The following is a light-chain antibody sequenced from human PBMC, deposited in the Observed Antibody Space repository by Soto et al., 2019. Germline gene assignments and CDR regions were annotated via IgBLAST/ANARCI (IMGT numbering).Light chain of an antibody. J-gene: IGKJ1*01. CDR3: QQYNTYPWT. V-gene: IGKV1-5*01. Sequence: DIPMTQSPATLSASVGDRVTITCRASQSISSWLAWYQQKSGKVPKLLIDDASSLESGAPSRFSGSGSGTDFTLTISSLQPDDFATYYCQQYNTYPWTFGQGTKVEIK. CDR1: QSISSW. CDR2: DAS.